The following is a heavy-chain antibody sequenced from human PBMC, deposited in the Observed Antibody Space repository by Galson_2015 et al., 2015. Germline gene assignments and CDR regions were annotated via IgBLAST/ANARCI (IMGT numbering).Heavy chain of an antibody. CDR3: ARGVSSFAYGDYVFDY. CDR2: INPSGGST. J-gene: IGHJ4*02. V-gene: IGHV1-46*01. Sequence: SVKVSCKASGYTFTSYYMHWVRQAPGQGLEWMGIINPSGGSTSYAQKFQGRVTMTRDTSTSTVYMELSSLRSEDTAVYYCARGVSSFAYGDYVFDYWGQGTLVTVSS. CDR1: GYTFTSYY. D-gene: IGHD4-17*01.